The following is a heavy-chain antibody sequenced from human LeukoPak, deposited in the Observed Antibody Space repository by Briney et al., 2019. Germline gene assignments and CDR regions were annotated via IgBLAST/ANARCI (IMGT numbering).Heavy chain of an antibody. CDR2: IIPVLDIA. D-gene: IGHD3-22*01. Sequence: ASVKVSCKASGYTFTSYAISWVRQAPGQGLEWMGRIIPVLDIANYTQKFQGRVTITADKSTSTAYMELNSLRSEDTAVYYCARGKKYYYDSSGYYYYLNFGYWGQGTLVTVSS. V-gene: IGHV1-69*04. J-gene: IGHJ4*02. CDR3: ARGKKYYYDSSGYYYYLNFGY. CDR1: GYTFTSYA.